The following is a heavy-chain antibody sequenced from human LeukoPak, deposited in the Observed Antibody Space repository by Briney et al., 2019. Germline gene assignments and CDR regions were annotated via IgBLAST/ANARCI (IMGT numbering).Heavy chain of an antibody. CDR1: GGTFSSYA. Sequence: SVKVSCKASGGTFSSYAISWVRQAPGQGLEWMGGIIPIFGTASYAQKFQGRVTMTRDMSTSTVYMELSSLRSEDTAVYYCARERDGYTTAGYYYYYMDVWGKGTTVTVSS. CDR2: IIPIFGTA. J-gene: IGHJ6*03. CDR3: ARERDGYTTAGYYYYYMDV. V-gene: IGHV1-69*05. D-gene: IGHD5-24*01.